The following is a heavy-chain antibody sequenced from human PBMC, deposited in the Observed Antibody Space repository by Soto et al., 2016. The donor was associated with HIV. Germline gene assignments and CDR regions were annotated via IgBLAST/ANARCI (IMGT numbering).Heavy chain of an antibody. Sequence: EVQLLESGGGLVQPGGSRRLTCAASGFTFSTYAMTWVRQAPRKGLEWVSTISGSASDTYYADAVRGRFIISRDNWKSTLYLEINRLRAEDTAVYYCVNLAEGSDYWGKGTLVTVSS. CDR1: GFTFSTYA. CDR2: ISGSASDT. V-gene: IGHV3-23*01. CDR3: VNLAEGSDY. J-gene: IGHJ4*02.